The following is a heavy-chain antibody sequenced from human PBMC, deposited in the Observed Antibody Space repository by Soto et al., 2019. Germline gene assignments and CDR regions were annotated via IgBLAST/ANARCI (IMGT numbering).Heavy chain of an antibody. CDR1: GGSFSGYY. D-gene: IGHD3-22*01. Sequence: PSETLSLTCAVYGGSFSGYYWSWIRQPPGKGLEWIGEINHSGSTNYNPSLKSRVTISVDTSKNQFSLKLSSVTAADTAVYYCASLSHDSSGYYPSPFDYWGQGTLVTVSS. CDR3: ASLSHDSSGYYPSPFDY. V-gene: IGHV4-34*01. J-gene: IGHJ4*02. CDR2: INHSGST.